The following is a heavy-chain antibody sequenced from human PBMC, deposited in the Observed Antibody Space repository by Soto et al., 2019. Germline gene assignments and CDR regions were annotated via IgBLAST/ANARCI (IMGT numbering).Heavy chain of an antibody. D-gene: IGHD2-8*01. CDR2: LVPVFGTA. CDR1: GGTFSSLA. CDR3: ARSPGVFDY. V-gene: IGHV1-69*06. Sequence: QVQLVQSGAEVKKPGSSVKVSCKASGGTFSSLAIRWVRQAPGQGLEWMGGLVPVFGTANYAQKFQGRVTITADTSTSTSYMELGSLRSEDTAVYYCARSPGVFDYWGQGTLVTVAS. J-gene: IGHJ4*02.